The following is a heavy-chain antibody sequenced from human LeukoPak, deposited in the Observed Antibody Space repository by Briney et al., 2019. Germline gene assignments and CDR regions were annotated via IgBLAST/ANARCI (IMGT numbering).Heavy chain of an antibody. CDR3: ARDRRHTHYFDY. V-gene: IGHV3-23*01. D-gene: IGHD6-25*01. CDR1: GFTFSSYA. CDR2: ISGSGGST. J-gene: IGHJ4*02. Sequence: GGSLRLSCAASGFTFSSYAMSWVRQAPGKGLEWVSAISGSGGSTYYADSVKGRFTISRDNAKNSLYLQMNSLRAEDTAVYYCARDRRHTHYFDYWGQGTLVTVSS.